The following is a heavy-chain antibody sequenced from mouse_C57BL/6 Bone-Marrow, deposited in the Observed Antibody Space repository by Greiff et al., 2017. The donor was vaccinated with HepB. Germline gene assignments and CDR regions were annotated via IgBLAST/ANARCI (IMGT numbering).Heavy chain of an antibody. Sequence: QVQLQQSGAELVRPGSSVKLSCKASGYTFTSYWMDWVKQRPGQGLEWIGNIYPSDSETHYNQKFKDKATLTVDKSSSTAYMQLSSLTSEDSAVYYCAREFGTTVVWGQGTTLTVSS. CDR1: GYTFTSYW. D-gene: IGHD1-1*01. V-gene: IGHV1-61*01. CDR2: IYPSDSET. CDR3: AREFGTTVV. J-gene: IGHJ2*01.